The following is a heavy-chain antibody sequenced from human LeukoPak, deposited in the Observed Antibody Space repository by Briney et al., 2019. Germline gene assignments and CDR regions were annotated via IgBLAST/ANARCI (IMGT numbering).Heavy chain of an antibody. CDR1: GFTFSSYA. CDR3: ARPPGDIVVVPAAPPYYYCYMDV. V-gene: IGHV3-30*04. J-gene: IGHJ6*03. Sequence: GGSLRLSCAASGFTFSSYAMHWVRQAPGKGLEWVAVISYDGSNKYYADSVKGRFTISRDNSKNTLYLQMNSLSAEDTAVYYCARPPGDIVVVPAAPPYYYCYMDVWGKGTTVTVSS. CDR2: ISYDGSNK. D-gene: IGHD2-2*01.